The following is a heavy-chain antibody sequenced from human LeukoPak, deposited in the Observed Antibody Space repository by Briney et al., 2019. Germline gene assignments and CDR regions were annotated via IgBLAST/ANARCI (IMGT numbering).Heavy chain of an antibody. V-gene: IGHV3-74*01. CDR2: ISNDGNNI. CDR3: VRESFTGCGSYAY. J-gene: IGHJ4*02. CDR1: GFTFSNYW. Sequence: GGSLRLSCAASGFTFSNYWMHWVRQVSGKGLVWVSHISNDGNNINYADSVKGRFTISRDNAKNTLYLQMNSLRAEDTAVYLCVRESFTGCGSYAYWGQGTLVTVSS. D-gene: IGHD1-26*01.